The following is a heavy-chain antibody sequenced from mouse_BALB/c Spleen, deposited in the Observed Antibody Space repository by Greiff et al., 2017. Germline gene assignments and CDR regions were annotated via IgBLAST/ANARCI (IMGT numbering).Heavy chain of an antibody. Sequence: QVQLQQSGVELVRPGTSVKVSCKASGYAFTNYLIEWVKQRPGQGLEWIGVINPGSGGTNYNEKFKGKATLTADKSSSTAYMQLSSLTSDDSAVYFCASYYRYGDYYAMDYWGQGTSVTVSS. CDR3: ASYYRYGDYYAMDY. D-gene: IGHD2-14*01. J-gene: IGHJ4*01. CDR1: GYAFTNYL. CDR2: INPGSGGT. V-gene: IGHV1-54*01.